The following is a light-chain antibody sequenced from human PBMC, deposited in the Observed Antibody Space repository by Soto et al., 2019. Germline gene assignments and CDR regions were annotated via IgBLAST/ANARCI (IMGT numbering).Light chain of an antibody. V-gene: IGKV3-20*01. CDR1: QSVTSNN. CDR2: GTS. Sequence: EIVLTQSPGTLSLSPGERATLSCRASQSVTSNNLAWYQQKPGQALRLLIYGTSSRATGIPDRFSGSGSGTDFTLTINRLEPEDFAVYYCQQYGTSPLTFGRGTKVDIK. J-gene: IGKJ4*01. CDR3: QQYGTSPLT.